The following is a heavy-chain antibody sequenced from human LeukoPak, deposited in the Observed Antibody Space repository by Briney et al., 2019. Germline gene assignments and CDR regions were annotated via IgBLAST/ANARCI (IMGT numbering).Heavy chain of an antibody. Sequence: GGSLRLSCAASGFTFSSYAMHWVRQAPVKGLEWVAVISYDGSNKYYADSVKGRFTISRDNSKNTLYLQMNSLRAEDTAVYYCARDRAPYDSSELQHWGQGTLVTVSS. J-gene: IGHJ1*01. D-gene: IGHD3-22*01. CDR2: ISYDGSNK. V-gene: IGHV3-30-3*01. CDR3: ARDRAPYDSSELQH. CDR1: GFTFSSYA.